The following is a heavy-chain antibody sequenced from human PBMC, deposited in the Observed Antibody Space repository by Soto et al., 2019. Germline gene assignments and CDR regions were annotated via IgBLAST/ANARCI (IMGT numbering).Heavy chain of an antibody. J-gene: IGHJ4*02. D-gene: IGHD3-9*01. V-gene: IGHV4-34*01. CDR1: GGSFSGYY. Sequence: SETLSLTCAVYGGSFSGYYWSWIRQPPGKGLEWIGEINHSGSTNYNPSLKSRVTISVDTSKNQFSLKLSSVTAADTAVYYCARMERDDILTENPFDYWGQGTLVTVSS. CDR3: ARMERDDILTENPFDY. CDR2: INHSGST.